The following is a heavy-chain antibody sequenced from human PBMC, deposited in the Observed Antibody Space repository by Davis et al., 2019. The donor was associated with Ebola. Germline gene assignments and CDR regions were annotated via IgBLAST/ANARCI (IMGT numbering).Heavy chain of an antibody. V-gene: IGHV3-21*01. CDR3: ALGTLLWFGELSYYYYYMDV. D-gene: IGHD3-10*01. Sequence: LSLTCAASGFTFSSHSMNWVRQAPGKGLEWVSSIISISSYIYYADSVKGRFTISRDNAKNSLYLQMNSRRAEDTAVYYCALGTLLWFGELSYYYYYMDVWGKGTTVTVSS. CDR2: IISISSYI. CDR1: GFTFSSHS. J-gene: IGHJ6*03.